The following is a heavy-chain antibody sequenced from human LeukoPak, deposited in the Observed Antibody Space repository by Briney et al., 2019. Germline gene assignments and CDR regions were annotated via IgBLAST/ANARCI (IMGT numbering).Heavy chain of an antibody. V-gene: IGHV4-34*01. CDR1: GGPFSGYY. CDR2: INHSGST. Sequence: PSETLSLTCAVYGGPFSGYYWSWIRQPPGKGLEWIGEINHSGSTNYNPSLKSRVTISVDTSKNQFSLKLSSVTAADTAVYYCARHRSPTSSSFFDSWGQGTLVSVSS. D-gene: IGHD6-6*01. CDR3: ARHRSPTSSSFFDS. J-gene: IGHJ5*01.